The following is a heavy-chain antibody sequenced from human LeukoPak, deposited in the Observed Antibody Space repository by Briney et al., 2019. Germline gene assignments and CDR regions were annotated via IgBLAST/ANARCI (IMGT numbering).Heavy chain of an antibody. V-gene: IGHV3-30*02. CDR3: AKGRGWEASYYYYYMDV. CDR1: VFTLCSYG. CDR2: IRYDGSNK. J-gene: IGHJ6*03. D-gene: IGHD1-26*01. Sequence: GGSLSLSCAASVFTLCSYGMHWVRQARGKGLEGVAFIRYDGSNKYYTDSVKGRFTISSDNSKNTLYLQMNSLRAEDTAVYYCAKGRGWEASYYYYYMDVWAKGPRSPSP.